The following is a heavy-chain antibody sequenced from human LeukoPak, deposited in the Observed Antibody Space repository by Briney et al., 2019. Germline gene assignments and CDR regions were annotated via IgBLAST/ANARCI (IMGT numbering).Heavy chain of an antibody. CDR1: GFSLSTSGVG. CDR3: AHTSPRTIGPSAFDI. Sequence: SGPTLVKPTQTLTLTCTFSGFSLSTSGVGVGWIRQPPGKALEWLALIYWDDDKRYSPSLKSRLTITKDTSKIQVVLTMTNMDPVDTATYYCAHTSPRTIGPSAFDIWGQGTMVTVSS. J-gene: IGHJ3*02. V-gene: IGHV2-5*02. CDR2: IYWDDDK. D-gene: IGHD2-8*01.